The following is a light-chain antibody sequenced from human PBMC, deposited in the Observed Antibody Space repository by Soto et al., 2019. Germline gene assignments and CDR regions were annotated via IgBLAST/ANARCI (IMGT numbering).Light chain of an antibody. Sequence: DIVMTQSPDSLAVSLGERATIDFNSSQILLYSSNNKNYLAWYQQKPGQPPKLLIYWASTRESGVPDRFSGSGSGTDFTLTISSLQAEDVAVYYCHQYYTTPWTFGQGTKVDIK. J-gene: IGKJ1*01. CDR2: WAS. V-gene: IGKV4-1*01. CDR1: QILLYSSNNKNY. CDR3: HQYYTTPWT.